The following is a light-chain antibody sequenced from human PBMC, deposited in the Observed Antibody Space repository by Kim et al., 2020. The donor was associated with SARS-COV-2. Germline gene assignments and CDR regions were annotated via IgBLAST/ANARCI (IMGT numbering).Light chain of an antibody. J-gene: IGLJ3*02. Sequence: SYELTQPPSVSVSPGQTARITCSGEALPKQYAYWFQQKPGQAPVVVIYEDTERTSGIPERFSGSTSGTTVTLTISGVQAEDEADYYCQSADSSDTFWVFGGGTQMTVL. V-gene: IGLV3-25*03. CDR2: EDT. CDR1: ALPKQY. CDR3: QSADSSDTFWV.